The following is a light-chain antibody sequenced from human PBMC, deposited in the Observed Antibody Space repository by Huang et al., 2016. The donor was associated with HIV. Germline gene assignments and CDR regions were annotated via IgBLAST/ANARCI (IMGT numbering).Light chain of an antibody. Sequence: DIVMNQSPDSLAVSLGEMATINCKSSQHVSSSLAWYHQKPGQSPKLLIYWASTRSVGVPDRFSGSGSGTDFTLTISSLQAADVAVYYCQQHYSSPWTFGQGTKVEIK. V-gene: IGKV4-1*01. J-gene: IGKJ1*01. CDR1: QHVSSS. CDR3: QQHYSSPWT. CDR2: WAS.